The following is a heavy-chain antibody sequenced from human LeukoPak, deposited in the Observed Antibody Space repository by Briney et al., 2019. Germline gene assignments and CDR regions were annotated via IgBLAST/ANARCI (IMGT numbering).Heavy chain of an antibody. CDR3: ARDRTYYDSSGYYSDYFDY. J-gene: IGHJ4*02. CDR1: GFTFSSYS. Sequence: GGSPRLSCVASGFTFSSYSINWVRQAPGKGLEWVSSISSSSSYIYYADSVKGRFIISRDNAKNSLYLQMNSLRAEDTAVYYCARDRTYYDSSGYYSDYFDYWGQGTLVTVSS. CDR2: ISSSSSYI. D-gene: IGHD3-22*01. V-gene: IGHV3-21*01.